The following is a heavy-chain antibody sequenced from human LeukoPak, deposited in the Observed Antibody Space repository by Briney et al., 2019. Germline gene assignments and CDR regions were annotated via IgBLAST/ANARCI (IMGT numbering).Heavy chain of an antibody. J-gene: IGHJ3*02. CDR3: ARVNMDRGAAFDI. CDR1: GFTFSSYD. V-gene: IGHV3-13*04. D-gene: IGHD3-10*01. CDR2: IGTDGDT. Sequence: GGSLRLSCAASGFTFSSYDMHWVRQATGQGLECLSAIGTDGDTYYPGSVKGRFPISRENAKNSLYLQMNSLRAGDTAVYYCARVNMDRGAAFDIWGQGTKVTVSS.